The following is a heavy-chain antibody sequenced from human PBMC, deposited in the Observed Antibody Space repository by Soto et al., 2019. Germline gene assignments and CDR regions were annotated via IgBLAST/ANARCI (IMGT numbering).Heavy chain of an antibody. J-gene: IGHJ3*02. CDR2: ISGYNGNT. CDR3: ARDLFYSSGWNNPDALDI. CDR1: GYSFTSYG. Sequence: GASVKVSCRASGYSFTSYGISWVRQAPGQGLEWMGLGWMGWISGYNGNTNYAQKLQGRVTKTTDTSTSTAYMELRSLRSDDTAVYYCARDLFYSSGWNNPDALDIWGQGTMVTVSS. V-gene: IGHV1-18*01. D-gene: IGHD6-19*01.